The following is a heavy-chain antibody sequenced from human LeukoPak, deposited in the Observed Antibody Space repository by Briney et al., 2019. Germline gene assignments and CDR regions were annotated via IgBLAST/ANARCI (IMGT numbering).Heavy chain of an antibody. V-gene: IGHV4-30-4*08. D-gene: IGHD6-13*01. J-gene: IGHJ6*02. CDR3: ARVRLAAAGSESYYYYGMDV. CDR1: GGSISSGGYY. Sequence: SETLSLTCTVSGGSISSGGYYWSWIRQHPGKGLEWIGYIYYSGSTYYNPSLKSRVTISVDTSKNQFSLKLSSETAADTAVYYCARVRLAAAGSESYYYYGMDVWGQGTTVTVSS. CDR2: IYYSGST.